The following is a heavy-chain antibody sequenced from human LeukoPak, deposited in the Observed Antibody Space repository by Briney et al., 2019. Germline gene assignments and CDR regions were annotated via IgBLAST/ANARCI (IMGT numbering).Heavy chain of an antibody. J-gene: IGHJ3*02. CDR3: ARSSWYLDDDAFDI. Sequence: GGSLRLSCAASGFTFSSYSMSWVRQAPGKGLEWVSYISSSSSTIYYADSVKGRFTISRDNAKNSLYLQMNSLRAEDTAVYYCARSSWYLDDDAFDIWGQGTMVTVSS. CDR2: ISSSSSTI. V-gene: IGHV3-48*01. D-gene: IGHD6-13*01. CDR1: GFTFSSYS.